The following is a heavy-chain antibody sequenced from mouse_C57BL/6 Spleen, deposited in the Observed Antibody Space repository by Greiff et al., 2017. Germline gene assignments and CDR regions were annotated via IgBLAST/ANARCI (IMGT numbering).Heavy chain of an antibody. CDR1: GFTFSSYA. D-gene: IGHD1-1*01. J-gene: IGHJ2*01. Sequence: EVKVEESGGGLVKPGGSLKLSCAASGFTFSSYAMSWVRQTPEKRLEWVATISDGGSYTYYPDNVKGRFTISRDNAKNNLYLQMSHLKSEDTAMYYCAREGTTVVDYWGQGTTLTVSS. CDR2: ISDGGSYT. CDR3: AREGTTVVDY. V-gene: IGHV5-4*01.